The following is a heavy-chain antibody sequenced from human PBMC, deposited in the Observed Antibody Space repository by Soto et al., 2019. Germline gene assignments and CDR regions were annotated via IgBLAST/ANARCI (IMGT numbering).Heavy chain of an antibody. V-gene: IGHV4-30-2*01. CDR3: ARRWTPRGVDYYYVMDV. Sequence: SETLSLTCAVSGGSISSGGYSWSWIRQPPGKGLEWIGYIYHSGSTYYNPSLKSRVTISVDRSKNQFSLKLSSVTAADTAVYYCARRWTPRGVDYYYVMDVWGQGTTVTVSS. D-gene: IGHD2-8*01. J-gene: IGHJ6*02. CDR2: IYHSGST. CDR1: GGSISSGGYS.